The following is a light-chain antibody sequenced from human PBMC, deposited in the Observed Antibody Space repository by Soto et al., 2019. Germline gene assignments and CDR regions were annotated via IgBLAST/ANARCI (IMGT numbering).Light chain of an antibody. CDR1: QSVSGK. Sequence: ELLMTQSPATVSVSPGERATLSCRASQSVSGKLAWYQQKPGQAPRLLIYDASTRATGIPARFSGSGSGTEFTLTISSLQSEDFAVYYCQQSNNWPRTFGQGTKVDI. CDR3: QQSNNWPRT. J-gene: IGKJ1*01. CDR2: DAS. V-gene: IGKV3-15*01.